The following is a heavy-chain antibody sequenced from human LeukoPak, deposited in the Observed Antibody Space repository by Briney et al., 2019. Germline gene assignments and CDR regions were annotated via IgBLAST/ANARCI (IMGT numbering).Heavy chain of an antibody. J-gene: IGHJ4*02. CDR2: ISYDGSDK. CDR3: ARDPKQLTYFDY. Sequence: GGTLRLSCAASGFTFSSYAMHWVRQAPGKGLEWVAVISYDGSDKYYADSVKGRFTISRDNSKNTLYVQMNSLRVEDTAVYYCARDPKQLTYFDYWGQGTLVTVSS. D-gene: IGHD6-13*01. CDR1: GFTFSSYA. V-gene: IGHV3-30*04.